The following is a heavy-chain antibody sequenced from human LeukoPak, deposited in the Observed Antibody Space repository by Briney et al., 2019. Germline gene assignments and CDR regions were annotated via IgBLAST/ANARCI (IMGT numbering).Heavy chain of an antibody. J-gene: IGHJ4*02. CDR1: GFTFSSYS. Sequence: GGSLRLSCAASGFTFSSYSMNWVRQAPGKGLEWVSSISSSSSYIYYADSVKGRFTISRDNAKNSLYLQMNSLRAEDTAVYYCARAPGIAVAVTPFDYWGQGTLVTVSS. D-gene: IGHD6-19*01. CDR3: ARAPGIAVAVTPFDY. V-gene: IGHV3-21*01. CDR2: ISSSSSYI.